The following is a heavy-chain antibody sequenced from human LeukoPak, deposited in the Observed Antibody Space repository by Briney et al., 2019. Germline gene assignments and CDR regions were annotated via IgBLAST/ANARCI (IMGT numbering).Heavy chain of an antibody. D-gene: IGHD1-26*01. V-gene: IGHV5-51*01. J-gene: IGHJ4*02. CDR3: ATLSGSYLPRKFDY. CDR2: MYPADSDT. Sequence: GESLKISCKGSGYKFTSYWIGWVRQMPGKGLEWVGIMYPADSDTRYSPSFQGQVTISADKSISTAYLQWSSLKASDTAIYYCATLSGSYLPRKFDYWGQGTLVTVSS. CDR1: GYKFTSYW.